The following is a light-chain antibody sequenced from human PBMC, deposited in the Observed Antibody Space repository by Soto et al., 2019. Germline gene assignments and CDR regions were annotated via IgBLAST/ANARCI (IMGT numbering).Light chain of an antibody. CDR1: QDIGGR. V-gene: IGKV1-12*01. CDR3: LQVYSFPRT. Sequence: HMTQSPSSGSASHGDRIPIXXRGSQDIGGRLAWFQQKPGKAPQYXIQAASILQSGVPSRCSGSGSGTEFILTINSRQPADFASYFCLQVYSFPRTFGLGTKVDIK. J-gene: IGKJ1*01. CDR2: AAS.